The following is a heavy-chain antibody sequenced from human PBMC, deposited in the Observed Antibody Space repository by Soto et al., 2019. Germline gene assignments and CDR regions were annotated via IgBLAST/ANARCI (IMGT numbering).Heavy chain of an antibody. CDR1: GGTFSRYT. Sequence: SVKVSCKASGGTFSRYTISWVRQAPGQGLEWMGRITPILGIANYAQKFQGRVTITADKSTSTAYMELSSLRSEDTAVYYCATATTVVTPAPFDYWGQGTLVTVSS. CDR2: ITPILGIA. V-gene: IGHV1-69*02. CDR3: ATATTVVTPAPFDY. J-gene: IGHJ4*02. D-gene: IGHD4-17*01.